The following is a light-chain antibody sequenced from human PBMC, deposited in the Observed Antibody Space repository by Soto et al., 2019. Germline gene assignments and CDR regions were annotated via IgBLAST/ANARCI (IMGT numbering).Light chain of an antibody. Sequence: DIVMTQSPDSLAVSLGERDTINCKSSQSVLHSSNNMNYLTWYQHKPGQPPKVHIYWASTREYGVPDRFSGSGTGTDFPLIISSLQAGDGGVYYCQQYHSPPLTFRGGTKVEL. CDR2: WAS. CDR1: QSVLHSSNNMNY. V-gene: IGKV4-1*01. J-gene: IGKJ4*01. CDR3: QQYHSPPLT.